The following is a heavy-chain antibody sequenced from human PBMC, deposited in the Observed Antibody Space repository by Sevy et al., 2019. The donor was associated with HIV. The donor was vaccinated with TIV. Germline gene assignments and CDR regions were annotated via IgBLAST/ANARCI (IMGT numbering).Heavy chain of an antibody. V-gene: IGHV3-7*03. CDR2: IKQDGSDK. CDR3: ARSWDYWGQMGY. Sequence: GGSLRLSCAASGFSVSSYYMGWVRQAPGKGLEWVANIKQDGSDKYYMESVKGRFNISRDNTKNSLYLQLNSLRAEDTAVYYCARSWDYWGQMGYWGQGTLVTVSS. D-gene: IGHD7-27*01. CDR1: GFSVSSYY. J-gene: IGHJ4*02.